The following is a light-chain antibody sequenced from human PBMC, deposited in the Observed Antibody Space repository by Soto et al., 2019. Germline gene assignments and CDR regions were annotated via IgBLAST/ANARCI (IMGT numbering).Light chain of an antibody. CDR1: SANVGKNY. V-gene: IGLV1-51*02. CDR2: ENN. CDR3: STWDNSLRAGV. J-gene: IGLJ2*01. Sequence: QSVLTQPPSVSAAPGQKVTISCSGSSANVGKNYVSWYQQLPGTAPKLLIYENNKRPSGIPDRFSGSKSGTSATLAITGLQTGDEADYSCSTWDNSLRAGVFGGGTKLTVL.